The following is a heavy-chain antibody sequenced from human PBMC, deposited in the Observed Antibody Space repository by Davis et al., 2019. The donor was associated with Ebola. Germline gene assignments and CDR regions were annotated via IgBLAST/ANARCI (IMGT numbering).Heavy chain of an antibody. CDR1: GFTFTKAW. Sequence: GGSLRLSCSTSGFTFTKAWMSWVRQAPGKGLEWVANIYRDGSEKYYVDSVKGRFTISRDNTKNSLYLQMNSLRAEDTAVYYCATTPQYSSGQNKPFDYWGQGTLVTVSS. CDR2: IYRDGSEK. CDR3: ATTPQYSSGQNKPFDY. V-gene: IGHV3-7*01. D-gene: IGHD6-19*01. J-gene: IGHJ4*02.